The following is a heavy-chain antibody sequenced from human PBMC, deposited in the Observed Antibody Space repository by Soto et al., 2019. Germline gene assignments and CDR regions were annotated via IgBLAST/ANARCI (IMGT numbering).Heavy chain of an antibody. D-gene: IGHD6-13*01. CDR1: GGTFSSYT. V-gene: IGHV1-69*02. J-gene: IGHJ4*02. Sequence: SVKVSCKASGGTFSSYTISWVRQAPGQGLEWMGRIIPILGIANYAQKLQGRVTITADKSTSTAYMELSSLRSEDTAVYYCASDSAAGTEDYWGQGTLVTVSS. CDR2: IIPILGIA. CDR3: ASDSAAGTEDY.